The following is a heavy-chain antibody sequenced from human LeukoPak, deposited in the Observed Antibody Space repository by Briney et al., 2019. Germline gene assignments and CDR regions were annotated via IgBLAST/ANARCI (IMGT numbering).Heavy chain of an antibody. CDR2: INPSGGTT. J-gene: IGHJ4*02. V-gene: IGHV1-46*01. D-gene: IGHD4-17*01. CDR3: AKDVRGGRAYGDYSGWYFDY. CDR1: GYTFTNYY. Sequence: ASVKVSCKASGYTFTNYYIHWVRQAPGPGLEWMGIINPSGGTTSYAQKFQGRVTMTRDTSTSTVYMELSSLRAEDTAVYYCAKDVRGGRAYGDYSGWYFDYWGQGTLVTVSS.